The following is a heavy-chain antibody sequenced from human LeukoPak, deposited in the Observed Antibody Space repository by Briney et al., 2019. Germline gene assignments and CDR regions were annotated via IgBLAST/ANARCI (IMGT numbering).Heavy chain of an antibody. Sequence: PGGTLRLSCAASGFTFSNYGMNWVRQTPGKGLEWVSSISGSGDTTYYADSMKGRFTISRDNSKNMLYLQMNSLRAEDTAVYYCTSGSSGWFMNWFDPWGQGTLVTVSS. D-gene: IGHD6-19*01. J-gene: IGHJ5*02. CDR3: TSGSSGWFMNWFDP. CDR1: GFTFSNYG. V-gene: IGHV3-23*01. CDR2: ISGSGDTT.